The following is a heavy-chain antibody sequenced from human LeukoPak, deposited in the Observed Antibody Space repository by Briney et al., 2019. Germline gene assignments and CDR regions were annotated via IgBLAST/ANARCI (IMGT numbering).Heavy chain of an antibody. V-gene: IGHV3-74*01. J-gene: IGHJ3*02. CDR2: INSDGSRT. Sequence: GGSLRLSCAASGFTVSSNYMHWVRQAPGKGLVWVSRINSDGSRTSYADSVKGRFTISRDNAKNTLYLQMNSLRSEDTAVYYCARVREVVAAYDAFDIWGQGTMVTVSS. CDR1: GFTVSSNY. D-gene: IGHD2-15*01. CDR3: ARVREVVAAYDAFDI.